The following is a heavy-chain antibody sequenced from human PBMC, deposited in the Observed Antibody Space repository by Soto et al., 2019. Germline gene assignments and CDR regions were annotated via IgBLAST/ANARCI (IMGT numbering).Heavy chain of an antibody. D-gene: IGHD6-13*01. Sequence: ASVKVSCKASGYTFTSYAMHWVRQAPGQRLEWMGWINAGNGNTKYSQRFQGRVTITRDTSASTAYMELSSLRSEDTAVYYCASSLGWAAGTPFDYWGQGTLVTVSS. CDR1: GYTFTSYA. CDR3: ASSLGWAAGTPFDY. V-gene: IGHV1-3*01. CDR2: INAGNGNT. J-gene: IGHJ4*02.